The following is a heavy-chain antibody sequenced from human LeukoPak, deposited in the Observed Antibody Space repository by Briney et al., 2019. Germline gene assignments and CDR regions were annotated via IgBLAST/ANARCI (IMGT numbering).Heavy chain of an antibody. J-gene: IGHJ5*02. CDR3: ARLIGGSYLGWFGP. CDR2: IYYSGST. Sequence: SETLSLTCTVSGDSISNYYWSWIRQPPGKGLEWIGYIYYSGSTYYNPSLKSRVTISVDTSKNQFSLKLTSVTAADTAVYYCARLIGGSYLGWFGPWGQGTLVTVSS. V-gene: IGHV4-59*04. CDR1: GDSISNYY. D-gene: IGHD1-26*01.